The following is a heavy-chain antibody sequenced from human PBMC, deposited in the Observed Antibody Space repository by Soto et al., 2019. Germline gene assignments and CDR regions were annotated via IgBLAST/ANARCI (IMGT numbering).Heavy chain of an antibody. V-gene: IGHV1-18*04. J-gene: IGHJ4*02. Sequence: QVQLVQSGAEAKTPGASVKVSCNASGYTFTSLGITWVRQAPGQGLEWMGWINTYKGNTNYAQKFQGSVTMTTDTSTSTAYMERGSLGSDVPAIYYCATSPLRYGYNYAVYWGQGTLVTVSS. CDR2: INTYKGNT. CDR1: GYTFTSLG. D-gene: IGHD5-12*01. CDR3: ATSPLRYGYNYAVY.